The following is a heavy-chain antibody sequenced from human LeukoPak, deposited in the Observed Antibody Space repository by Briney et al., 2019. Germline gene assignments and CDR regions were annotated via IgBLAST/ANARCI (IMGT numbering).Heavy chain of an antibody. CDR1: GFTFSSYW. Sequence: GGSLRLSCAASGFTFSSYWMSWVRQAPGKGLEWVANIKQDGSEKYYVDSVKGRFTISRDNAKNSLYLQMNSLRAEDTAVYYCARGTDGYNYWYFDYWGQGTLVTASS. V-gene: IGHV3-7*01. CDR3: ARGTDGYNYWYFDY. CDR2: IKQDGSEK. D-gene: IGHD5-24*01. J-gene: IGHJ4*02.